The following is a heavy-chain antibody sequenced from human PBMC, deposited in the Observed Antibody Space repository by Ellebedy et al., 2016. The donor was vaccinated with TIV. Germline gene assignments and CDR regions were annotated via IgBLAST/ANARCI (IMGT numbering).Heavy chain of an antibody. J-gene: IGHJ5*02. CDR1: VGSFSGCY. CDR3: ARGYLNFGELSVSTYNWFDP. Sequence: SETLSLTXAVYVGSFSGCYWGWIRQPPGKGLEWIGEINHSGSTKYNPSLKSRVTISVDTPKNQVSLKLSSVTAADTAVYYCARGYLNFGELSVSTYNWFDPWGQGTPVIVSS. CDR2: INHSGST. V-gene: IGHV4-34*01. D-gene: IGHD3-10*01.